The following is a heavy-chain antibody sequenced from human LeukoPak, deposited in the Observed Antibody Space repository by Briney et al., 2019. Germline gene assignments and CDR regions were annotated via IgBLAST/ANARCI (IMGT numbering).Heavy chain of an antibody. Sequence: SEILSLTCTVSGGSISSYYWNWIRQPAGKGLEWIGRIHTSGSTNYNPSLKSRVTMSVDTSKNQFSLKLSSVTAADTAVYYCARGKVVAGTPGQNSWDSWGQGILVTVSS. CDR3: ARGKVVAGTPGQNSWDS. CDR2: IHTSGST. J-gene: IGHJ4*02. CDR1: GGSISSYY. V-gene: IGHV4-4*07. D-gene: IGHD6-19*01.